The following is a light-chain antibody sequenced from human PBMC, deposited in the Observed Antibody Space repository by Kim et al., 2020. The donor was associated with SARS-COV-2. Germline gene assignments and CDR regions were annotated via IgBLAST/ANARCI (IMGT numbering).Light chain of an antibody. CDR3: QAWDSGSYV. CDR1: KLGDKY. CDR2: QYN. Sequence: VSPGQTASITCSGDKLGDKYVSWYQQKSGQSPVLLIYQYNTRPSGIPERFSGSNSESSATLTISGTQAMDEADYYCQAWDSGSYVFGTGTKVTVL. V-gene: IGLV3-1*01. J-gene: IGLJ1*01.